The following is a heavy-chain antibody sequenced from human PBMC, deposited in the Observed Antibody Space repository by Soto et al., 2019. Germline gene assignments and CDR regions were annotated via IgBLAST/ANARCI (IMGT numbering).Heavy chain of an antibody. D-gene: IGHD4-17*01. J-gene: IGHJ6*03. CDR2: ISWNSGSI. V-gene: IGHV3-9*01. CDR1: GFTFDDYA. Sequence: GGSLRLSCAASGFTFDDYAMHWVRQAPGKGLEWVSGISWNSGSIGYADSVKGRFTISRDNAKNSLYLQMNSLRAEDTALYYCAKDTIDYGDAGYYYYYMDVWGKGTTVTVSS. CDR3: AKDTIDYGDAGYYYYYMDV.